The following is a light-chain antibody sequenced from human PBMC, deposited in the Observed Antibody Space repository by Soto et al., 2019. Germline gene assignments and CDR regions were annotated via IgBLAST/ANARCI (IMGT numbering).Light chain of an antibody. J-gene: IGKJ4*01. CDR2: GAS. V-gene: IGKV3-11*01. Sequence: EIVLTESPGTLSLSRWEIATLSCRASQSVSSYLAWYQQKPGQSPRLLIYGASNRATGIPARFSGSGSGTDFTLTISSLQSEDFAVYYCQQRSSWPLTFGGGTKVDIK. CDR1: QSVSSY. CDR3: QQRSSWPLT.